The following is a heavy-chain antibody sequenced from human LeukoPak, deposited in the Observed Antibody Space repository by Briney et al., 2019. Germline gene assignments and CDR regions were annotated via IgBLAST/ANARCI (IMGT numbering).Heavy chain of an antibody. D-gene: IGHD3-22*01. V-gene: IGHV2-5*01. Sequence: SGPTLVNPTQTLTLTCTFSRFSLTTSGVGVGWIRQPPGKALEWLALIYWNDHKPYSPALRSRLTVTKDTSKNQVVLTMTNMDPVDTATYYCAHSYDTGGNYYSRFDYWGQGTLVTVSS. CDR3: AHSYDTGGNYYSRFDY. CDR1: RFSLTTSGVG. J-gene: IGHJ4*02. CDR2: IYWNDHK.